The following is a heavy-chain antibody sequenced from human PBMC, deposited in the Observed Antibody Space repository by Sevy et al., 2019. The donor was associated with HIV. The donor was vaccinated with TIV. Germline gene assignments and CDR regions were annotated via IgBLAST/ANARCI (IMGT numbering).Heavy chain of an antibody. V-gene: IGHV4-59*01. CDR2: IYYSGST. CDR1: GGSISSYY. Sequence: SETLSLTCTVSGGSISSYYWSWIRQPPGKGLEWIGNIYYSGSTNYNPSLKSRVTISVDTSKNQFSLKLSSVTAADTAVYYCAGGDYFGDYFDYWGQGTLVTVSS. D-gene: IGHD4-17*01. J-gene: IGHJ4*02. CDR3: AGGDYFGDYFDY.